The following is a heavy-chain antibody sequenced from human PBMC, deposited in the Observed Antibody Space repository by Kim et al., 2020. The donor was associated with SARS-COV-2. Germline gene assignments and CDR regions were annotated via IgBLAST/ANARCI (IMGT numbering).Heavy chain of an antibody. V-gene: IGHV3-23*01. J-gene: IGHJ5*02. Sequence: AGSVKGRFTITRDNSKNTLYLQMNSLRADDTAVYYCAKPVAPAAGNWFDPWGQGTLVTVSS. D-gene: IGHD2-2*01. CDR3: AKPVAPAAGNWFDP.